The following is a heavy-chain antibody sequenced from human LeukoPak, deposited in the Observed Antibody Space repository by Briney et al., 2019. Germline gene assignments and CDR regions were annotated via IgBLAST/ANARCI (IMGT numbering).Heavy chain of an antibody. CDR3: AKDRYTYGTEYFDY. Sequence: PGRSLRLSCAASGFAFSSYGMHWVRQAPGKGLEWMALISYDGSNKYYADSVKGRFTISRDNSKNTLYLQMNSLRAEDTAVYYCAKDRYTYGTEYFDYWGQGTLVTVSS. CDR2: ISYDGSNK. V-gene: IGHV3-30*18. J-gene: IGHJ4*02. CDR1: GFAFSSYG. D-gene: IGHD5-18*01.